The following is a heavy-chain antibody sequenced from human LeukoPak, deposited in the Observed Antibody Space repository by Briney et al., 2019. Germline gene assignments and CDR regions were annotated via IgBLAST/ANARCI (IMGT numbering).Heavy chain of an antibody. Sequence: GGSLRLSCAASGFTSSSYAMSWVRQAPGKGLEWVSAISGSGGSTYYADSVKGRFAISRDNSKNTLYLQMNSLRAEDTAVYYCAKDRAPFYYDSSGYYGYFDYWGQGTLVTVSS. CDR3: AKDRAPFYYDSSGYYGYFDY. J-gene: IGHJ4*02. D-gene: IGHD3-22*01. V-gene: IGHV3-23*01. CDR1: GFTSSSYA. CDR2: ISGSGGST.